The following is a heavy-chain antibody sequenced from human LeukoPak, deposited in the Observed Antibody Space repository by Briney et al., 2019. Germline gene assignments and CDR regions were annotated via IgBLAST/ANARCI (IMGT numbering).Heavy chain of an antibody. CDR2: ISGSDGST. V-gene: IGHV3-23*01. CDR3: AKYCGGDCYPFSDAFDI. J-gene: IGHJ3*02. Sequence: GGSLRLSCAASGFTFSSYGMSWVRQAPGNGLEWVSDISGSDGSTYYADSVKGRFTISRDNSKNTLCQQLNSLRAEDTAVYYCAKYCGGDCYPFSDAFDIWGQGTMVTVSS. D-gene: IGHD2-21*02. CDR1: GFTFSSYG.